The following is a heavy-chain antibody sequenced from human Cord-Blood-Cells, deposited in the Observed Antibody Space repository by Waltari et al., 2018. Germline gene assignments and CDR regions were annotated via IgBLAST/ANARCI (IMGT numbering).Heavy chain of an antibody. CDR2: IIPILGIA. V-gene: IGHV1-69*09. CDR1: GGTFSSYA. Sequence: QVQLVQSGAEVKKPGSSVKVSCKASGGTFSSYAISWVRQAPGQGLEWMGRIIPILGIANYAQKVQGRVTITADKSTSTAYMELSSLRSEDTAVYYCALVGGYDYAFDIWGQGTMVTVSS. J-gene: IGHJ3*02. D-gene: IGHD5-12*01. CDR3: ALVGGYDYAFDI.